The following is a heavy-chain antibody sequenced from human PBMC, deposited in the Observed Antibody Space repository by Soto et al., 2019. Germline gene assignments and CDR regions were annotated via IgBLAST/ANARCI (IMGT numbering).Heavy chain of an antibody. Sequence: QVQLVQSGAEVKKPGSSVKVSCKASGGTFSSYAISWVRQAPGQGLEWMGGIIPIFGTANYAQKFQGRVTITADESTSTAYMELSSLRSEDTAVYYCARAVLDWNDYYSYGMDVWGQGTTVTVSS. CDR3: ARAVLDWNDYYSYGMDV. CDR1: GGTFSSYA. V-gene: IGHV1-69*12. J-gene: IGHJ6*02. CDR2: IIPIFGTA. D-gene: IGHD1-1*01.